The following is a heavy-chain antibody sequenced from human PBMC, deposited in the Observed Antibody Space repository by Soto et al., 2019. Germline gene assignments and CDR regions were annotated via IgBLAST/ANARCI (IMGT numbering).Heavy chain of an antibody. CDR3: ATFGSTVTTDYYYYGMDV. V-gene: IGHV1-24*01. D-gene: IGHD4-4*01. Sequence: ASVKVSCKVSGYTLTELSMHWVRQAPGKGLEWMGGFDPEDGETIYAQKFQGRVTMTEDTSTDTAYMELSSLRSEDTAVYYCATFGSTVTTDYYYYGMDVWGQGTTVTVSS. J-gene: IGHJ6*02. CDR2: FDPEDGET. CDR1: GYTLTELS.